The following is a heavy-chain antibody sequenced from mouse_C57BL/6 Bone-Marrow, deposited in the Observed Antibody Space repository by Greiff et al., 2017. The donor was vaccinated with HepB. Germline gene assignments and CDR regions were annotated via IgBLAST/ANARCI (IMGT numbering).Heavy chain of an antibody. CDR1: GYTFTSYW. J-gene: IGHJ1*03. CDR2: IDPSDSYT. CDR3: ARDYYGWYFDV. D-gene: IGHD1-1*01. Sequence: QVQLQQPGADLVRPGTSVKLSCKASGYTFTSYWMHWVKQRPGQGLEWIVVIDPSDSYTNYNQKFKGKATLTVDTSSSTAYMQLSSLTSEDSAVYYCARDYYGWYFDVWGTGTTVTVSS. V-gene: IGHV1-59*01.